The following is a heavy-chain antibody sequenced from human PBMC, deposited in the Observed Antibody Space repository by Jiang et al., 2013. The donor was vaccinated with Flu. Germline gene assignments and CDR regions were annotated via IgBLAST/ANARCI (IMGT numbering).Heavy chain of an antibody. J-gene: IGHJ4*02. V-gene: IGHV3-30*18. CDR3: TKDLRTGRFKHSFDY. CDR2: ISYDGSNK. D-gene: IGHD3-10*01. Sequence: VVQPGRSLRLSCAASGFTFSSYGMHWVRQAPGKGLEWVAVISYDGSNKYYADFVKGRFTISRDNSKNTLYLQMNSLRAEDTAVYYCTKDLRTGRFKHSFDYWGQGILVTVSS. CDR1: GFTFSSYG.